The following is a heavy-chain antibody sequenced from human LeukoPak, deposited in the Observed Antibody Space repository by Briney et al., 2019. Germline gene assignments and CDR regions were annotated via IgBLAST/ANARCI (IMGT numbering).Heavy chain of an antibody. J-gene: IGHJ3*02. V-gene: IGHV4-30-2*01. CDR1: GGSISSGGYS. Sequence: SETLSLTCAVSGGSISSGGYSWSWIRQPPGKGLEWIGEINHSGSTNYNPSLKSRVTISVDTSKNQFSLKLSSVTAADTAVYYCARGASSSVYAFDIWGQGTMVTVSS. CDR3: ARGASSSVYAFDI. D-gene: IGHD6-6*01. CDR2: INHSGST.